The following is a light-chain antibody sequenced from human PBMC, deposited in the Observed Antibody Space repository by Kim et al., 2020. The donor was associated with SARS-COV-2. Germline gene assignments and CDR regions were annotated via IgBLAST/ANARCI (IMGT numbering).Light chain of an antibody. CDR1: SLRSYY. Sequence: ALGQTVRRTCQGDSLRSYYASWYQQKPGQAPVFVIYGKNNRPSGIPDRFSGSSSGNTASLTITGAQAEDEAEYYCNSRDSSGNHLVFGGGTKLTVL. CDR2: GKN. J-gene: IGLJ2*01. V-gene: IGLV3-19*01. CDR3: NSRDSSGNHLV.